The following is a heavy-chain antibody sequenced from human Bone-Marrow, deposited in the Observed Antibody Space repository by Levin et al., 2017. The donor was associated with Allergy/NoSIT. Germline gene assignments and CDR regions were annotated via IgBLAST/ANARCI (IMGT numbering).Heavy chain of an antibody. Sequence: ASVKVSCKASGYTFTGYYMHWVRQAPGQGLEWMGWINPNSGGTNYAQKFQGRVTMTRDTSISTAYMELSRLRSDDTAGYYCAIILVVVAAKGDAFDIWGQGTMVTVSS. D-gene: IGHD2-15*01. J-gene: IGHJ3*02. CDR3: AIILVVVAAKGDAFDI. V-gene: IGHV1-2*02. CDR2: INPNSGGT. CDR1: GYTFTGYY.